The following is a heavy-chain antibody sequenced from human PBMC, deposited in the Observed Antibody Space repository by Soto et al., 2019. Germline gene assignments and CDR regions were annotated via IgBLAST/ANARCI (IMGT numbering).Heavy chain of an antibody. CDR2: ISSNGGST. CDR1: GFTFSSYA. V-gene: IGHV3-64*01. CDR3: ARDHRYSGYGEIDY. D-gene: IGHD5-12*01. Sequence: GGSLRLSCAASGFTFSSYAMHWVRQAPGKGLEYVSAISSNGGSTHYANSVKGRFTISRDNSKNTLYLQMGSLRAEDMAVYYCARDHRYSGYGEIDYWGQGTLVTVSS. J-gene: IGHJ4*02.